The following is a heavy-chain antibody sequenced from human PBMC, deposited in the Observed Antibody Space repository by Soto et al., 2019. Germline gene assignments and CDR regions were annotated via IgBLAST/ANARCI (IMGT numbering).Heavy chain of an antibody. CDR2: IKSKTDGGTT. J-gene: IGHJ6*02. CDR1: GFTFSNAW. V-gene: IGHV3-15*07. CDR3: TTVQETGTTFLYYYYGMDV. Sequence: GGSLRLSCAASGFTFSNAWMNWVRQAPGKGLEWVGRIKSKTDGGTTDYAAPVKGRFTISRDDSKNTLYLQMNSLKTEDTAVYYCTTVQETGTTFLYYYYGMDVWGQGTTVTVSS. D-gene: IGHD1-1*01.